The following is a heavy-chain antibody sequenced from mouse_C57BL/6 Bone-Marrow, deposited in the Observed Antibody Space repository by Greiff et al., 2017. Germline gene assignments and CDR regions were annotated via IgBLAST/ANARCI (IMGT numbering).Heavy chain of an antibody. CDR2: INPNNGGT. V-gene: IGHV1-18*01. CDR1: GYTFTDYN. D-gene: IGHD1-1*01. CDR3: ARSGDLLPLVFDV. J-gene: IGHJ1*03. Sequence: VQLKESGPELVKPGASVKIPCKASGYTFTDYNMDWVKQSHGKILEWIGDINPNNGGTSYNQKFKCKATLTVDKSSSTAYMELRRLTSEDTAVYYCARSGDLLPLVFDVWGTGTTVTVSS.